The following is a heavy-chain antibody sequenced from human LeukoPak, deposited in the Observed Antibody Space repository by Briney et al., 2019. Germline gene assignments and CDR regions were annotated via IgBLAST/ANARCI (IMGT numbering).Heavy chain of an antibody. CDR1: GYTFTSYD. V-gene: IGHV1-8*03. Sequence: ASVKVSCEASGYTFTSYDINWVRQATGQGLEWMGWMNPNSGNTGYAQKFQGRVTITRNTSISTAYMELSSLRSEDTAVYYCAIIRNPAAPLDYWGQGTLVTVSS. J-gene: IGHJ4*02. D-gene: IGHD2-2*01. CDR3: AIIRNPAAPLDY. CDR2: MNPNSGNT.